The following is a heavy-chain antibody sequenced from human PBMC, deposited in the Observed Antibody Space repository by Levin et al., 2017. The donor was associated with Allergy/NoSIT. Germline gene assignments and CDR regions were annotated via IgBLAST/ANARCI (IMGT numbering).Heavy chain of an antibody. Sequence: ASVKVSCKASGGTFSSYAISWVRQAPGQGLEWMGGIIPIFGTANYAQKFQGRVTITADKSTSTAYMELSSLRSEDTAVYYCASYCSGGSCSDAFDIWGQGTMVTVSS. V-gene: IGHV1-69*06. CDR1: GGTFSSYA. D-gene: IGHD2-15*01. J-gene: IGHJ3*02. CDR2: IIPIFGTA. CDR3: ASYCSGGSCSDAFDI.